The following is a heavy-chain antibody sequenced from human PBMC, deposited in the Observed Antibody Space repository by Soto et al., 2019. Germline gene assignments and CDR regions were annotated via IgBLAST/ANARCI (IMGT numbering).Heavy chain of an antibody. V-gene: IGHV4-34*01. J-gene: IGHJ4*02. Sequence: ETLSLTCAVYGGSFSGFYWGWMRQPPGKGLEWIASISYSDGSFYNSSLKSRLTISVDTSKNQFSLSLRSVTAADTAVYYCASHRTFWPFDYWGQGTVVTVPS. D-gene: IGHD2-8*01. CDR1: GGSFSGFY. CDR2: ISYSDGS. CDR3: ASHRTFWPFDY.